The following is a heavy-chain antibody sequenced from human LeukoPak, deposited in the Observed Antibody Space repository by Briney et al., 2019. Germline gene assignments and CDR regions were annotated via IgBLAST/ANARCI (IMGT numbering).Heavy chain of an antibody. V-gene: IGHV1-18*01. D-gene: IGHD1-26*01. CDR3: ARPQSRVGASDY. CDR2: ISAYNGNT. CDR1: GYTFTSYG. J-gene: IGHJ4*02. Sequence: ASVKVSCKASGYTFTSYGISWVRQAPGQGLDWMGWISAYNGNTNYAQNLKGRVTMTTDTSTSTAYMELRSLRSDDTAVYYCARPQSRVGASDYWGQGTLVTVSS.